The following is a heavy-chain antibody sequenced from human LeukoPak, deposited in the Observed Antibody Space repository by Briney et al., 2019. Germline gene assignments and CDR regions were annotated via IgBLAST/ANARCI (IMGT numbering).Heavy chain of an antibody. V-gene: IGHV1-18*01. J-gene: IGHJ6*02. CDR2: ISAYNGNT. D-gene: IGHD3-22*01. CDR3: ASHDSYYYDSSGYYAYHYGMDV. Sequence: GASVKVSCKASGYTFTSYGISWVRQAPGQGLEWMGWISAYNGNTNYAQKLQGRVTMTTDTSTSTAYMELRSLRSDDTAVYYCASHDSYYYDSSGYYAYHYGMDVWGQGTTVTVSS. CDR1: GYTFTSYG.